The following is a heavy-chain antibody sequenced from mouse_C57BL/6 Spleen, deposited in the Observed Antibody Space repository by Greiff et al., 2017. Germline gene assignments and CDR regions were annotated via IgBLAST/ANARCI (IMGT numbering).Heavy chain of an antibody. V-gene: IGHV2-2*01. CDR2: IWSGGST. J-gene: IGHJ4*01. CDR1: GFSLTSYG. D-gene: IGHD1-1*01. Sequence: VQLQESGPGLVQPSQSLSITCTVSGFSLTSYGVHWVRQSPGKGLEWLGVIWSGGSTDYNAAFISRLSISKDNSKSQVFFKMNSLQADDTAIYYCASIYYYGSTSLYYAMDYWGQGTSVTVSS. CDR3: ASIYYYGSTSLYYAMDY.